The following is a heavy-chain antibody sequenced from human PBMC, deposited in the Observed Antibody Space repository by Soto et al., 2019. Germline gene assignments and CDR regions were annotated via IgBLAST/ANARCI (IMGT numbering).Heavy chain of an antibody. Sequence: QLVESGGGLFQAGGSTRLSCLVSGFTVSTYDMAWVRQDPGKGLEWASVIQSGGATYYTDSAQGRFTISRDNSKNTVYLQMSSLRMEYTGVYSCVRVLYDAGVVDFWGQGSLITVS. CDR3: VRVLYDAGVVDF. J-gene: IGHJ4*02. CDR1: GFTVSTYD. D-gene: IGHD5-12*01. V-gene: IGHV3-53*01. CDR2: IQSGGAT.